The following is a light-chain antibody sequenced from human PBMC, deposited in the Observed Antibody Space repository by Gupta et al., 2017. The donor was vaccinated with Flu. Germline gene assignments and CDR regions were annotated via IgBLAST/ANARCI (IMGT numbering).Light chain of an antibody. Sequence: VTISCAGSISDIGGYNYVSWYQHHPGKAPKLIIYAVSERPSGVPARFSGSKSGNTASPTVSVLQAEDEADDLCSSYAGNNNLGLFGGGTKLTV. CDR1: ISDIGGYNY. V-gene: IGLV2-8*01. CDR2: AVS. J-gene: IGLJ3*02. CDR3: SSYAGNNNLGL.